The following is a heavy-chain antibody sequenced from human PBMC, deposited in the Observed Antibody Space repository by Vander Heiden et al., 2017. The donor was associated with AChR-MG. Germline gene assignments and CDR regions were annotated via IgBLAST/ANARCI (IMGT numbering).Heavy chain of an antibody. Sequence: QLPLQESGPGLVKPSGTLSLTCSVSGDSISRSSYYWGWLRPPPGKGLEWIGSVYSSGGASYNPSLKSRVTISVDASKNQFSLRLNSVTAADTAVYYCARQPSGYSSGWYFSAWGQGTLVTVSS. J-gene: IGHJ4*02. CDR2: VYSSGGA. CDR1: GDSISRSSYY. V-gene: IGHV4-39*01. D-gene: IGHD6-19*01. CDR3: ARQPSGYSSGWYFSA.